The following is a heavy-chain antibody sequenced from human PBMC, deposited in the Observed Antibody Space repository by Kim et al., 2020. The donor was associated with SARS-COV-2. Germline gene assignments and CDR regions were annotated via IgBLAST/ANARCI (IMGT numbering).Heavy chain of an antibody. D-gene: IGHD6-13*01. CDR3: ARLVERIAAAPGWFDP. J-gene: IGHJ5*02. V-gene: IGHV1-69*01. Sequence: KFQGRVTITADESTSTAYMELSSLRSEDTAVYYCARLVERIAAAPGWFDPWGQGTLVTVSS.